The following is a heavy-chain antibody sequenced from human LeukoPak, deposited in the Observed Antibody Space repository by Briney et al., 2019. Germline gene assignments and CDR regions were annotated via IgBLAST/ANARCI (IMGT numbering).Heavy chain of an antibody. CDR2: IYYSGST. Sequence: SETLSLTCTVSGGSISSSSYYWGWIRQPPGKGLEWIGSIYYSGSTYYNPSFKSRVTISVDTSKNQFSLRLSSVTAADTAVYYCARVGPFFDYWGQGTLVTVSS. J-gene: IGHJ4*02. CDR1: GGSISSSSYY. V-gene: IGHV4-39*01. CDR3: ARVGPFFDY.